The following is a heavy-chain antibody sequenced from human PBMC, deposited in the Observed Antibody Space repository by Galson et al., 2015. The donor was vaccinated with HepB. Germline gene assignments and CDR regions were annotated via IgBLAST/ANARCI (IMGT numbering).Heavy chain of an antibody. D-gene: IGHD3-3*01. Sequence: SLRLSCAASGFTFSSYAMSWVRQAPGKGLEWVSAISGSGGSTYYADSVKGRFTISRDNSKNTLYLQMNSLRAEDTAVYYCAGGGLRFLEWLPDYWGQGTLVTVSS. CDR1: GFTFSSYA. CDR3: AGGGLRFLEWLPDY. V-gene: IGHV3-23*01. J-gene: IGHJ4*02. CDR2: ISGSGGST.